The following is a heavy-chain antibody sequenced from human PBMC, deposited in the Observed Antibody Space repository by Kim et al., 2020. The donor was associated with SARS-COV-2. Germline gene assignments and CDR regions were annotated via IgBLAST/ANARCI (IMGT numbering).Heavy chain of an antibody. CDR3: ARGRREQQLYFARSYYFDY. CDR2: INHSGST. J-gene: IGHJ4*02. Sequence: SETLSLTCAVYGGSFSGYYWSWIRQPPGKGLEWIGEINHSGSTNYNPSLKSRVTISVDTSKNQFSLKLSSVTAADTAVYYCARGRREQQLYFARSYYFDYWGQGTLVTVSS. V-gene: IGHV4-34*01. CDR1: GGSFSGYY. D-gene: IGHD6-13*01.